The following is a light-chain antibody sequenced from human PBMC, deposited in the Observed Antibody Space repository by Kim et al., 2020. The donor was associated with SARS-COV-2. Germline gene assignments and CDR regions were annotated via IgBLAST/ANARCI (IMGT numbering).Light chain of an antibody. V-gene: IGKV1-39*01. Sequence: DIQMTQSPSSLSASVGDRVTITCRASQSITNYLNWYQQKPGKAPKLLIYAASSLQSGVPSRFTGNGSGTDFTLTINSLQPEDFATYYCQQSYSTPRTFGQGTKVDIK. CDR2: AAS. CDR1: QSITNY. J-gene: IGKJ1*01. CDR3: QQSYSTPRT.